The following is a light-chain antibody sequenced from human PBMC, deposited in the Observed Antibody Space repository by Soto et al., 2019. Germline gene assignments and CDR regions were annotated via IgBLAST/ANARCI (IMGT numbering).Light chain of an antibody. CDR1: SSNIGAGFD. V-gene: IGLV1-40*01. Sequence: QSVLTQPPSVSGAPGQRVTISCTGSSSNIGAGFDVHWYHQIAGTAPKLLIYGNSNRPSGVPDRFSGSKSGTSASLAINGLQGGEGAHYYSPSYENSLSGSWVFGGGPQLPV. J-gene: IGLJ3*02. CDR2: GNS. CDR3: PSYENSLSGSWV.